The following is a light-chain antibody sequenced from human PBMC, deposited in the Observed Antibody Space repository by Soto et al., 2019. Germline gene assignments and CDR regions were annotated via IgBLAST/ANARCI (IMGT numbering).Light chain of an antibody. CDR3: CLYTSTTNWV. CDR2: EVS. V-gene: IGLV2-14*01. CDR1: SSDVGGYDY. Sequence: QSALTQPASVSGSPGQSITISCTGTSSDVGGYDYVSWYQQHPGKAPKIMIYEVSNRPSWVSDRFSGSKSGNTASLTISGLQAEDEDDYYCCLYTSTTNWVFGGGTKLTVL. J-gene: IGLJ3*02.